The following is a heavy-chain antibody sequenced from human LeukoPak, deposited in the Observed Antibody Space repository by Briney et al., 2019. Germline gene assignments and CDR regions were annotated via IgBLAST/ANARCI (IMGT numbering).Heavy chain of an antibody. V-gene: IGHV1-2*02. CDR1: GYTFTGYY. Sequence: GASVEVSXKASGYTFTGYYMHWVRQAPGQGLEWMGWINPNSGGTNYAQKFQGRVTMTRDTSISTAYMELSRLRSDDTAVYYCARVRWNDLDPWFDPWGQGTLVTVSS. CDR3: ARVRWNDLDPWFDP. CDR2: INPNSGGT. J-gene: IGHJ5*02. D-gene: IGHD1-1*01.